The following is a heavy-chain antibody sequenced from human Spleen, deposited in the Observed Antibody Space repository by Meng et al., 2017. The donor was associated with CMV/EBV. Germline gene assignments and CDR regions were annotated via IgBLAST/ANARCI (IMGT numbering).Heavy chain of an antibody. CDR2: ISNSGTTI. V-gene: IGHV3-11*01. J-gene: IGHJ5*02. Sequence: DYYMTWIRQAPGKGLEWVSYISNSGTTIYYADSVKGRFTISRDNAKNSLYLQMNSLRAEDTAVYYCARDLGDVVIVTTPMARGWFDPWGQGILVTV. CDR3: ARDLGDVVIVTTPMARGWFDP. D-gene: IGHD2-2*01. CDR1: DYY.